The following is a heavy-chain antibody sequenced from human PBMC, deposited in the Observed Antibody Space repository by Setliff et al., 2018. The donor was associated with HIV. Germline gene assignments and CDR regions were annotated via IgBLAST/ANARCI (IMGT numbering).Heavy chain of an antibody. Sequence: ASVKVSCKASGYTFTSSDINWVRQATGQGLEGMGWMNPNSGNTGYAQKFQGRVTMTSDTAINTAYMELSSLRSEETADYYCARGPDVRTRESAFDIWGQGTTVTVSS. J-gene: IGHJ3*02. V-gene: IGHV1-8*01. CDR2: MNPNSGNT. CDR1: GYTFTSSD. CDR3: ARGPDVRTRESAFDI.